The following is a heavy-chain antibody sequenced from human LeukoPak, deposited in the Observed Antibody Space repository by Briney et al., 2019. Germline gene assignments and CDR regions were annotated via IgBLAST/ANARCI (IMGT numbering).Heavy chain of an antibody. Sequence: GGSLRLSCAASGFTFSSYAMSWVRQAPGKGLEWVSAISGSGDSTYYADSVKGRFTISRDNSKNTLYLQMNSLRAEDTAVYYCAKLGGYSYGYLIDYWGQGTLVTVSS. CDR3: AKLGGYSYGYLIDY. D-gene: IGHD5-18*01. CDR1: GFTFSSYA. CDR2: ISGSGDST. J-gene: IGHJ4*02. V-gene: IGHV3-23*01.